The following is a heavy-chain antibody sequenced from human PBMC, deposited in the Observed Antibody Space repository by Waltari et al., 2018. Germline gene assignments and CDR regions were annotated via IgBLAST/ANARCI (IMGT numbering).Heavy chain of an antibody. CDR2: IYVAGST. V-gene: IGHV3-53*01. J-gene: IGHJ2*01. Sequence: EVQVVESGGGLLQPGGSLRLSCAASGFTVSRNYMTWVRQAPGKGLEWGSVIYVAGSTYYGDSVKGRFTSSIDDSKNTVYLQMSGLRAEDTAVYYCARTIAVASTWYFDVWGRGTLVTVSS. D-gene: IGHD6-19*01. CDR1: GFTVSRNY. CDR3: ARTIAVASTWYFDV.